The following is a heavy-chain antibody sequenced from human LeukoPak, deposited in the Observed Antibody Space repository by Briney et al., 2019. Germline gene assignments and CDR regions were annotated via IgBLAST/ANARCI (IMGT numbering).Heavy chain of an antibody. CDR2: IRSKANSYAT. CDR3: TRVGPGIAAAGRDY. D-gene: IGHD6-13*01. V-gene: IGHV3-73*01. CDR1: GFTFSGSA. J-gene: IGHJ4*02. Sequence: GGSLRLSCAASGFTFSGSAMHWVRQASGKGLEWVGRIRSKANSYATAYAASVKGRFTISRDDSKNTAYLQMNSLKTEDTAVYYCTRVGPGIAAAGRDYWGQGTLVTVSS.